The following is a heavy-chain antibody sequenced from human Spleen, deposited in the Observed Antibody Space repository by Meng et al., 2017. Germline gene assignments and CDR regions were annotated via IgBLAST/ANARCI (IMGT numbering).Heavy chain of an antibody. CDR2: TYYRSKWYN. V-gene: IGHV6-1*01. CDR3: ARSSGPLDY. D-gene: IGHD5-12*01. CDR1: GDSVSSNSAA. Sequence: QVQLQQSGPRLVKPSQHITLTCAISGDSVSSNSAAWNWIRQSPSRGLEWLGRTYYRSKWYNYYAVSVKSRLTITPDTSKNQFCLQLSSVTPEDTAVYYCARSSGPLDYWGQGTLVTVSS. J-gene: IGHJ4*02.